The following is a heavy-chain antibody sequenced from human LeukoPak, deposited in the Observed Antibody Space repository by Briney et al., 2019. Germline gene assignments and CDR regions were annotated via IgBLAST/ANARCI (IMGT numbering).Heavy chain of an antibody. CDR2: INHSGST. Sequence: KPSETLSLTCAVYGGSFSGYYWSWIRQPPGKGLEWIGEINHSGSTNYNPSLKSRVTISVDTSKNQFSLKLSSVTAADTAVYYCARHRYYYYYYMDVWGKGTTVTISS. V-gene: IGHV4-34*01. CDR3: ARHRYYYYYYMDV. CDR1: GGSFSGYY. J-gene: IGHJ6*03.